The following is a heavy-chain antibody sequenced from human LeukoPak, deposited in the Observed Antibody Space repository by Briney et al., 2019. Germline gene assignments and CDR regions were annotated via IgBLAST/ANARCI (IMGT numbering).Heavy chain of an antibody. CDR2: ISGSGGST. Sequence: GGSLRLSCTTSGFAFSNYAMSWVRQAPGKGLEWVSAISGSGGSTYYADSVKGRFTISRDNSKNTLYLQMNSLRAEDTAVYYCAKAFPGLRVWGSYPDAFDIWGQGTMVTVSS. J-gene: IGHJ3*02. V-gene: IGHV3-23*01. CDR1: GFAFSNYA. D-gene: IGHD3-16*02. CDR3: AKAFPGLRVWGSYPDAFDI.